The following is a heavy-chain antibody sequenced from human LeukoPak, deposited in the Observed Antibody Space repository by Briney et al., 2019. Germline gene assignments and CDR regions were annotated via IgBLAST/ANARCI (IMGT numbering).Heavy chain of an antibody. D-gene: IGHD3-10*01. V-gene: IGHV1-8*03. CDR2: MNPNNGNT. CDR1: GYTFTSYD. CDR3: ARDRGRAPFDP. Sequence: APVKVSCKASGYTFTSYDINWVRQATGQGLEWMGWMNPNNGNTGYAQKFQGRVTITRNTSISTAYMELSSLRSEDTAVYYCARDRGRAPFDPWGQGTLVTVSS. J-gene: IGHJ5*02.